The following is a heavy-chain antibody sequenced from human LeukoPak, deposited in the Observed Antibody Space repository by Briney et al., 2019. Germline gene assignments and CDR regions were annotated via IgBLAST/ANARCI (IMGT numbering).Heavy chain of an antibody. J-gene: IGHJ4*02. V-gene: IGHV4-34*01. CDR2: INHSGST. D-gene: IGHD5-24*01. CDR1: GGSFSGYY. CDR3: AKSFSETERATITAY. Sequence: SETLSLTCAVYGGSFSGYYWSWIRQPPGKGLEWIGEINHSGSTNYNPSLKSRVTISVDTSKNQFSLKLSSVTAADTAIYYCAKSFSETERATITAYWGQGILVTVSS.